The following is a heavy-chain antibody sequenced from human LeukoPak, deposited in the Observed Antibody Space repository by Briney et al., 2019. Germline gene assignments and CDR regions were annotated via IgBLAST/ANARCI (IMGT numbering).Heavy chain of an antibody. CDR3: ARDLTSGVVVVAATENWFVP. CDR1: GYTFTGYY. J-gene: IGHJ5*02. Sequence: ASVKVSCMASGYTFTGYYMHSVRQAPGQRLEWMGGINPNSGGTNYAQRLHGRVTQTRETSLSTAYMELSRLRSDDTAVYYWARDLTSGVVVVAATENWFVPWGQGNLVTVSS. CDR2: INPNSGGT. V-gene: IGHV1-2*02. D-gene: IGHD2-15*01.